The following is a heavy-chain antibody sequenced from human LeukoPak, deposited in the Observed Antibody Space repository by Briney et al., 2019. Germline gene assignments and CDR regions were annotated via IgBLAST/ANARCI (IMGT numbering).Heavy chain of an antibody. V-gene: IGHV3-23*01. D-gene: IGHD4-17*01. CDR1: GFTFSSCA. CDR2: ISGSGGST. Sequence: GGSLRLPCAASGFTFSSCAMSWVRQAPGKGLEWVSAISGSGGSTYYADSVKGRFTISRDNSKNTLYLQMNSLRAEDTAVYYCAKDDYGDYDIPGDVWGQGTTVTVSS. CDR3: AKDDYGDYDIPGDV. J-gene: IGHJ6*02.